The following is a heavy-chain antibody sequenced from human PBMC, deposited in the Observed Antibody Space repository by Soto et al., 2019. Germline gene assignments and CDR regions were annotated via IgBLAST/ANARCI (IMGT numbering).Heavy chain of an antibody. CDR1: GGTFSSYA. CDR2: IIPIFGTA. V-gene: IGHV1-69*13. Sequence: SVKVSCKASGGTFSSYAISWVRQAPGQGLEWMGGIIPIFGTANYAQKFQGRVTITADESTSTAYMELSSLRSEDTAVYYCASGAEYYDSSGYYLFGVYWGQGTLVTVSS. D-gene: IGHD3-22*01. J-gene: IGHJ4*02. CDR3: ASGAEYYDSSGYYLFGVY.